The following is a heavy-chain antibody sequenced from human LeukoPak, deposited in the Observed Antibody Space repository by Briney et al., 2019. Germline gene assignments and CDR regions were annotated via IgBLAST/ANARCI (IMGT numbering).Heavy chain of an antibody. CDR1: GFTFSSYA. D-gene: IGHD3-22*01. J-gene: IGHJ4*02. Sequence: GGSLRLSCAASGFTFSSYAMSWVRQAPGKGLEWVSSISGSGGSTFYADSVKGRFTISRDKSKNTLYLQMNSLRAEDTAVYYCAKDSYDSSGYPLHFDYWGQGTLVTVSS. CDR3: AKDSYDSSGYPLHFDY. CDR2: ISGSGGST. V-gene: IGHV3-23*01.